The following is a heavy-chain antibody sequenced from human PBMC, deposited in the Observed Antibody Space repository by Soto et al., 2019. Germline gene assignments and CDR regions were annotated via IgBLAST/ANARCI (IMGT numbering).Heavy chain of an antibody. D-gene: IGHD3-22*01. V-gene: IGHV4-61*01. CDR2: IFYTGVT. CDR3: VRVLDSSWYADL. CDR1: GGSVSNASFY. J-gene: IGHJ2*01. Sequence: QVQLQESGPGLVKPSETLSLTCSVSGGSVSNASFYWTWIRQAPGTGLEYIGYIFYTGVTNYNPSHSRRVTLSVDTPKNLFYLKLNSLAAADTAVYYCVRVLDSSWYADLWGRGTLVTVSA.